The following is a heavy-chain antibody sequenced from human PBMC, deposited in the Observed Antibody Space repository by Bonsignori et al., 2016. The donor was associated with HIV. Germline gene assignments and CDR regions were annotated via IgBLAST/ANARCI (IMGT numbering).Heavy chain of an antibody. J-gene: IGHJ4*02. V-gene: IGHV3-23*03. D-gene: IGHD6-13*01. Sequence: GESLKISCAASGFTFSSYAMSWVRQAPGKGLEWVSVIYSGGSSTYYADSVKGRFTISRDNSKNTLYLQMNSLRAEDTAVYYCAKGQQLVFDYWGQGTLVTVSS. CDR3: AKGQQLVFDY. CDR2: IYSGGSST. CDR1: GFTFSSYA.